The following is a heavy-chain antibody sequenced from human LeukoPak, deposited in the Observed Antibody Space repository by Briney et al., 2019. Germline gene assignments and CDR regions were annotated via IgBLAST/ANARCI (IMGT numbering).Heavy chain of an antibody. CDR2: ISGSGGST. V-gene: IGHV3-23*01. J-gene: IGHJ4*02. Sequence: GSLRLSCAASGFTFSSYSMNWVRQAPGKGLEWVSAISGSGGSTYYADSVKGRFTISRDNSKNTLYLQMNSLRAEDTAVYYCAKGATAMGHLFDYWGQGTLVTVSS. CDR3: AKGATAMGHLFDY. CDR1: GFTFSSYS. D-gene: IGHD5-18*01.